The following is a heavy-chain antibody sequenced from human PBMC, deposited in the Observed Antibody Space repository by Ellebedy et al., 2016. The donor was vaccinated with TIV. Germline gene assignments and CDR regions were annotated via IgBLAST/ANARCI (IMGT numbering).Heavy chain of an antibody. CDR2: TSYDGSNN. CDR1: GFTFSSYA. CDR3: ASPRGGYCRGDRCIFDY. J-gene: IGHJ4*02. V-gene: IGHV3-30-3*01. Sequence: PGGSLRLSCVASGFTFSSYAMHWVRQAPGRGLEWVAGTSYDGSNNYYADSVKGRFTISRDNSKNTLYLQMNSLRTEDTAVYYCASPRGGYCRGDRCIFDYWGQGSLVTVSS. D-gene: IGHD2-15*01.